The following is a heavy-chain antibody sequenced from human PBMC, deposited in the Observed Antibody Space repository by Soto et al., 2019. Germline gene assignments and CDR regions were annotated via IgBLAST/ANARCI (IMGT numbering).Heavy chain of an antibody. J-gene: IGHJ4*01. CDR2: VYDIATT. Sequence: SENRSLTCTGSGASLSGLYWNWIRQPPGKGMEWIGNVYDIATTNYNPSLKSRVTISADTSKNQISLKLTSLTTADTAVYFCARDIPIVTGYYMGLDYGGHGALV. CDR1: GASLSGLY. D-gene: IGHD3-9*01. CDR3: ARDIPIVTGYYMGLDY. V-gene: IGHV4-59*11.